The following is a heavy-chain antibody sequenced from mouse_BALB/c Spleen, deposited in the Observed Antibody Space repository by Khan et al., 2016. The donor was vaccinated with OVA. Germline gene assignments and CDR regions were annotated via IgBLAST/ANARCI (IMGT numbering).Heavy chain of an antibody. V-gene: IGHV1-4*01. CDR3: ARSGQLGLRGGFTY. D-gene: IGHD3-3*01. CDR1: GYTFTTYT. Sequence: QVQLQQSGAELARPGASVKMSCKTSGYTFTTYTLYWVKQRPGRSLEWIGYINPCNDYTNYNQKFKDKSTLTADKSSSTAYMQLSSLTSEDSAAFYCARSGQLGLRGGFTYWGQGTLVTVSA. CDR2: INPCNDYT. J-gene: IGHJ3*01.